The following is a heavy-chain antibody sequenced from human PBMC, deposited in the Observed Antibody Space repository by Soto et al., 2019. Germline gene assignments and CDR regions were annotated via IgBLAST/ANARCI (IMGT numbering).Heavy chain of an antibody. D-gene: IGHD6-13*01. V-gene: IGHV1-8*01. CDR1: GYTFTSYD. CDR3: ASSRIAAAGDAFDI. Sequence: ASVKVSCKASGYTFTSYDINWVRQATGQGLEWMGWMNPNSGNTGYAQKFQGRVTMTRNTSISTAYMELSSLRSEDTAVYYCASSRIAAAGDAFDIWGQGTMVTVSS. CDR2: MNPNSGNT. J-gene: IGHJ3*02.